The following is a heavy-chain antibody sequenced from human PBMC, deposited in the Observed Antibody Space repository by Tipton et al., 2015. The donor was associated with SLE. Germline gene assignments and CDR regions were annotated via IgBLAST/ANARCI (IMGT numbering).Heavy chain of an antibody. CDR2: IYYSGNT. D-gene: IGHD3-22*01. J-gene: IGHJ4*02. CDR3: ASIRYYYDSSGYYSPFDY. Sequence: TLSLTCTVSGGSVYSSSYYWGWIRQPPGKGLEYMGGIYYSGNTNYNPSLRSRVTMSVDTSKNQFSLKLSSVTAADTAVYYCASIRYYYDSSGYYSPFDYWGQGTLVTVSS. CDR1: GGSVYSSSYY. V-gene: IGHV4-39*07.